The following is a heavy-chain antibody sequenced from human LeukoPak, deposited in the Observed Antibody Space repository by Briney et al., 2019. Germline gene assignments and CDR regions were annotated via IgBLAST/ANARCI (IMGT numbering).Heavy chain of an antibody. D-gene: IGHD2/OR15-2a*01. Sequence: PSETLSLTCTVSGGSISSHYWSWIRQPPGKGLEWIGYIYYSGSTNYNPSLKSRVTISVDTSKNQFSLKLSSVTAADTAVYYCARTFSPFDYWGQGTLVTASS. CDR3: ARTFSPFDY. CDR1: GGSISSHY. V-gene: IGHV4-59*11. CDR2: IYYSGST. J-gene: IGHJ4*02.